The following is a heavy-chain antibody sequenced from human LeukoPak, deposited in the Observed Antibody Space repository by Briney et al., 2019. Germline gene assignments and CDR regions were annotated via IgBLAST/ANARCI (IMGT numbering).Heavy chain of an antibody. D-gene: IGHD3-16*01. CDR2: ISYDGRNK. CDR3: AKIMITFGGSGY. V-gene: IGHV3-30*18. Sequence: GGSLRLSCAASGFTFSSYGMHWVRQAPGKGLEWVAVISYDGRNKYYADSVKGRFTISRDNSKNTLYLQMNSLRAEDTAVYYCAKIMITFGGSGYWGQGTLVTVSS. CDR1: GFTFSSYG. J-gene: IGHJ4*02.